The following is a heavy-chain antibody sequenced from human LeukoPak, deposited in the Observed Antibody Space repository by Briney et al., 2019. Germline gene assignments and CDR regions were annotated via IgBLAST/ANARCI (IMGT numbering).Heavy chain of an antibody. J-gene: IGHJ4*02. Sequence: GGSLRLSCAASGFTFSGSAMHWVRQASGKGLEWVGRIRSKANSYATAYAASVKGRFTISRDDSKNTAYLQMNSLKTEDTAVYYCAKGASHLYTVTTPFDYWGQGTLVTVSS. CDR1: GFTFSGSA. CDR2: IRSKANSYAT. D-gene: IGHD4-17*01. CDR3: AKGASHLYTVTTPFDY. V-gene: IGHV3-73*01.